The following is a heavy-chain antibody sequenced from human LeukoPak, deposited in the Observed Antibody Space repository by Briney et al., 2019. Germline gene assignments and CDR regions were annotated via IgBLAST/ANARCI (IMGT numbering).Heavy chain of an antibody. CDR2: VGGNGATT. J-gene: IGHJ4*02. V-gene: IGHV3-21*01. CDR3: ARVKIFYDILTGYYKDY. D-gene: IGHD3-9*01. Sequence: GRSLRLSCAASGFTFSSYGMHWVRQAPGKGLEWVSTVGGNGATTYYGDSVKGRFTISRDNAKNSLYLQMNSLRAEDTAVYYCARVKIFYDILTGYYKDYWGQGTLVTVSS. CDR1: GFTFSSYG.